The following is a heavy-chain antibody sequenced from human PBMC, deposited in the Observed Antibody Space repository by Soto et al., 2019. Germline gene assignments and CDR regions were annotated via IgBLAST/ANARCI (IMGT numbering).Heavy chain of an antibody. J-gene: IGHJ4*02. CDR2: IYHTEST. D-gene: IGHD5-18*01. V-gene: IGHV4-38-2*01. CDR1: GHSISSGFYY. CDR3: ARYGYSYSEGFFDY. Sequence: SETLSLTCAVSGHSISSGFYYWGWVRQPPGKGLEWIGSIYHTESTYYNPSLKSRVTMSVDTPKNQLSLKLSSMTAADTAVYFCARYGYSYSEGFFDYWGQGTRVTVSS.